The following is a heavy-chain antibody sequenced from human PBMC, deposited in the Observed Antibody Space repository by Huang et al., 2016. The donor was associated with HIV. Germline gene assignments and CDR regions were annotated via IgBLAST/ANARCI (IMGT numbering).Heavy chain of an antibody. J-gene: IGHJ3*01. D-gene: IGHD1-1*01. CDR1: GDSVDSSYSY. CDR3: SRGPSTPATEL. Sequence: QVQLQESGQGLVKPSDTLSLTCIVSGDSVDSSYSYWGWVRQPPGKGLEWMGSIYYNGNTYYNKYLKSRITISVDTSKNHFSLNRKTVTAADTAVYYCSRGPSTPATELWGQGTMVTVSS. CDR2: IYYNGNT. V-gene: IGHV4-39*02.